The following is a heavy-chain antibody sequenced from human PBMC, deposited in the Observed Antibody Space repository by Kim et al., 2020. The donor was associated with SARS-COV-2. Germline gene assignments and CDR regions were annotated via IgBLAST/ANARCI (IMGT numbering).Heavy chain of an antibody. J-gene: IGHJ4*02. D-gene: IGHD2-2*01. V-gene: IGHV1-3*01. Sequence: TYSQKFPSRVHITRDTSASTAYMELSSLRAEDTAVYYCARGEGAAAYFDYWGQGTLVTVSS. CDR3: ARGEGAAAYFDY.